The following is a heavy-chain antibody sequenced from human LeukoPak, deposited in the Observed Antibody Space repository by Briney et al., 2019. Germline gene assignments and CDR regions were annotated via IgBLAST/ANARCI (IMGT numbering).Heavy chain of an antibody. D-gene: IGHD5-12*01. J-gene: IGHJ4*02. CDR3: AKYIAQGYTFVTIEEDY. V-gene: IGHV3-23*01. CDR2: VSESGDTT. CDR1: GIAFSRFA. Sequence: GGSLRLSCAAPGIAFSRFAMSWVRQAPGKGLEWVSVVSESGDTTHYAESVKGRFTISRYNSKNTLYLEMNRLRSDDTAIYYCAKYIAQGYTFVTIEEDYWGQGTLVTVAS.